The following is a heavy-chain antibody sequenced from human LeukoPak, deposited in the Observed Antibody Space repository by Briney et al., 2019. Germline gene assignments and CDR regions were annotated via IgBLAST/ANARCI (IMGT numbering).Heavy chain of an antibody. V-gene: IGHV4-61*02. Sequence: SQTQSLTCTLSGGSLSIGRYDWSWIRHPAWKGRERIGRIYTSGSINYNPSLKSRVTISVDTSKNQFSLTLSSVTAADTAVYYCARNPYRCRSTSCYGYYMDVWGKGTTVTVSS. J-gene: IGHJ6*03. CDR3: ARNPYRCRSTSCYGYYMDV. CDR1: GGSLSIGRYD. D-gene: IGHD2-2*01. CDR2: IYTSGSI.